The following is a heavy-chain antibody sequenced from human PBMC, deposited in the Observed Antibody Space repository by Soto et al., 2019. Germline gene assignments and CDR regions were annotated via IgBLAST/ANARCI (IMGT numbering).Heavy chain of an antibody. J-gene: IGHJ4*02. Sequence: ASVKVSCKASGYSFTSYGFNWVRQAPGQGLEWMGWISANSGDTNYAQNLQGRVTMTTDTSTSTVYMELRSLTSDDTAVYYCARAGASNWNYVSSSSWGQGTLVTVSS. CDR1: GYSFTSYG. CDR2: ISANSGDT. CDR3: ARAGASNWNYVSSSS. V-gene: IGHV1-18*04. D-gene: IGHD1-7*01.